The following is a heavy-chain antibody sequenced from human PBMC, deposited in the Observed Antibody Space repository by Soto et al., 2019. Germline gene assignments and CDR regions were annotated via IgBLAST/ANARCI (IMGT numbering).Heavy chain of an antibody. Sequence: QLQLQESGPGLVKPSETLSLTCTVSGGSISSSSYYWGWIRQPPGKGLEWIGSIYYSGSTYYNPSLKSRVTISVDTSKNQFSLKLSSVTAADTAVYYCARQASYYYDSSGFDYWGQGTLVTVSS. CDR1: GGSISSSSYY. V-gene: IGHV4-39*01. CDR3: ARQASYYYDSSGFDY. D-gene: IGHD3-22*01. CDR2: IYYSGST. J-gene: IGHJ4*02.